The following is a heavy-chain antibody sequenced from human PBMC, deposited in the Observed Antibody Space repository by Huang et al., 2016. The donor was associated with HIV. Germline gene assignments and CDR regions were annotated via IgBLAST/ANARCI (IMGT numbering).Heavy chain of an antibody. J-gene: IGHJ4*02. CDR2: IDYSGIT. V-gene: IGHV4-59*11. CDR1: GGSISTHY. D-gene: IGHD3-3*01. CDR3: ARDHHDVWRGYRRMYFFDH. Sequence: QVQLQESGPGLVKPSETLSLTCTVSGGSISTHYWSWIRQPPGKGLEWIGSIDYSGITNYSPCLKSRVTILLDTSKNQLSLRVSSVTAADTAMYYCARDHHDVWRGYRRMYFFDHWGQGTLVTVSS.